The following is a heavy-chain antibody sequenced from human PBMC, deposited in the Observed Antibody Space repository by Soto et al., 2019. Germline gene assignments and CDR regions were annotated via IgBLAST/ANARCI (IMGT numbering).Heavy chain of an antibody. CDR2: IFYTEST. CDR1: GCSVSSSGY. Sequence: ASETLSLTCTVSGCSVSSSGYWNLVRQHPGKGLEWIGGIFYTESTYHNPSLRSRLTISLDSSKNQFFLKLSSVTAADTAVYYCARFQRDYDSGHADFWGQGTPVTVSS. V-gene: IGHV4-31*03. CDR3: ARFQRDYDSGHADF. J-gene: IGHJ4*02. D-gene: IGHD3-22*01.